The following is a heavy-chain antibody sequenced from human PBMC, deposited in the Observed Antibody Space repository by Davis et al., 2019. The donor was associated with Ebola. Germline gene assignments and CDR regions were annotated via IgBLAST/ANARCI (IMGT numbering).Heavy chain of an antibody. CDR3: ARFGIVGATNAFDI. D-gene: IGHD1-26*01. CDR2: ISAYNGNT. J-gene: IGHJ3*02. CDR1: GYTFTGYY. Sequence: AASVKVSCKASGYTFTGYYMHWVRQAPGQGLEWMGWISAYNGNTKYSQKFQGRVTITRDTSASTAYMELSSLRSEDTAVYYCARFGIVGATNAFDIWGQGTMVTVSS. V-gene: IGHV1/OR15-3*02.